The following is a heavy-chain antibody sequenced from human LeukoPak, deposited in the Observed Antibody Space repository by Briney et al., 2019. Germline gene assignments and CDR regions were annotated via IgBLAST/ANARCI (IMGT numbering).Heavy chain of an antibody. CDR3: ARDLEGDGYNLGY. CDR2: INHSGST. CDR1: GGSFSGYY. J-gene: IGHJ4*02. D-gene: IGHD5-24*01. Sequence: PSETLSLTCAVYGGSFSGYYWSWIRQPPGKGLEWIGEINHSGSTNYNPSLKSRVTISVDTSKNQFSLKLSSVTAADTAVYYCARDLEGDGYNLGYWGQGTLVTVSS. V-gene: IGHV4-34*01.